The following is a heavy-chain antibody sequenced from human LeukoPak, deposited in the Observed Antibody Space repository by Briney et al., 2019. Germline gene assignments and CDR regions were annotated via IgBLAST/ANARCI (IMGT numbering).Heavy chain of an antibody. V-gene: IGHV4-59*01. D-gene: IGHD3-22*01. CDR1: GGSISSYY. J-gene: IGHJ3*02. Sequence: PSETLSLTCTVSGGSISSYYWSWIRQPPGKGLEWIGYIYYSGSTNYNPSLKSRVTISVDTSKNQFSLKLSSVTAADTAVYYCARRANSGFDAFDIWGQGTMVTVSS. CDR3: ARRANSGFDAFDI. CDR2: IYYSGST.